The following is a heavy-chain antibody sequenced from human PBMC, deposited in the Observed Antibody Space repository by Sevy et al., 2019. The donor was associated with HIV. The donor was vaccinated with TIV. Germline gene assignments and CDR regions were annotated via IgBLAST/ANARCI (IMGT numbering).Heavy chain of an antibody. V-gene: IGHV1-46*01. J-gene: IGHJ4*02. CDR1: GYTFTSYY. CDR3: ARDRRSGYDIDY. Sequence: ASVKVSCKASGYTFTSYYMHWVRQAPGQGLEWMGIINPRGGSTSYALKFQGRVTMTRDTSTSTVYMELSSLRSEDTAVYYCARDRRSGYDIDYWGQGTLVTVSS. CDR2: INPRGGST. D-gene: IGHD5-12*01.